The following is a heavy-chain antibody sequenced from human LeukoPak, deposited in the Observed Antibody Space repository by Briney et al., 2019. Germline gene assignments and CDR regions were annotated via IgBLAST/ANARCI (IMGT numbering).Heavy chain of an antibody. Sequence: GESLNISCKGSGHNFTSHFIAWVRQMPGKGLEWMGIIYPDDSDTRISPSFQGQVTLSADKSINTAYLQWSSLKASDSAMYYCARLPVQGRRNYYYYMDVWGEGTTVTVSS. J-gene: IGHJ6*03. CDR2: IYPDDSDT. CDR1: GHNFTSHF. V-gene: IGHV5-51*01. D-gene: IGHD1-1*01. CDR3: ARLPVQGRRNYYYYMDV.